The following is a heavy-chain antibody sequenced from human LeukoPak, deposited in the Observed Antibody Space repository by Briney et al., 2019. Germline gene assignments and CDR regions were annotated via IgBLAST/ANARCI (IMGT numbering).Heavy chain of an antibody. J-gene: IGHJ4*02. CDR2: INPNSGGT. CDR1: GYTFTGYY. D-gene: IGHD3-22*01. Sequence: GASVKVSCKASGYTFTGYYMHWVRQAPGQGLEWMGRINPNSGGTNYAQKFQDRVAMTRDTSISTADMKLSRLRADDTAVYYCARDLGVRYYYDSSGEFDYWGQGTLVTVSS. V-gene: IGHV1-2*06. CDR3: ARDLGVRYYYDSSGEFDY.